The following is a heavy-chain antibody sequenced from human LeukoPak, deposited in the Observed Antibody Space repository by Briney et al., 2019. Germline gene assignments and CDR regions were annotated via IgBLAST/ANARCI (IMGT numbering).Heavy chain of an antibody. V-gene: IGHV4-59*01. CDR1: GDSLSSYY. CDR3: ARADSSGYEHFDY. CDR2: IYYSGST. Sequence: PSETLSLTXTVSGDSLSSYYWSWIRQPPGKGLEWIGNIYYSGSTNYNPSLKSRVTISVDRPKNHFSLKLSSVTAADTAVYYCARADSSGYEHFDYWGQGTLVTVSS. D-gene: IGHD3-22*01. J-gene: IGHJ4*02.